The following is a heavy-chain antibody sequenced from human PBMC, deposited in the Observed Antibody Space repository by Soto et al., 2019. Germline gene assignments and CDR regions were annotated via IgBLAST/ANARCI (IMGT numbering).Heavy chain of an antibody. CDR2: INHSGST. Sequence: SETLSLTCAVYGGSFSGYYWSWIRQPPGKGLEWIGEINHSGSTNYNPPLKSRVTISVDTSKNQFSLKLSSVTAADTAVYYCARVVRGYSYGSTHYYYYGMDVWGQGTTVTVSS. D-gene: IGHD5-18*01. V-gene: IGHV4-34*01. J-gene: IGHJ6*02. CDR1: GGSFSGYY. CDR3: ARVVRGYSYGSTHYYYYGMDV.